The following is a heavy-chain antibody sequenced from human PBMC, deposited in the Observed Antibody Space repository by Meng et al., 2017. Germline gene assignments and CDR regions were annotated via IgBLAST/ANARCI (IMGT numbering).Heavy chain of an antibody. CDR2: LESDGSNT. J-gene: IGHJ4*02. Sequence: GESLKISCAASGFTLSTYWMHWVRQAPGKGLVWVSQLESDGSNTNYADSVKGRFTISRDNSKNTLYLQMNSLRAEDTAVYYCARDRLWFGELSGLDYWGQGTLVTVSS. CDR1: GFTLSTYW. V-gene: IGHV3-74*01. D-gene: IGHD3-10*01. CDR3: ARDRLWFGELSGLDY.